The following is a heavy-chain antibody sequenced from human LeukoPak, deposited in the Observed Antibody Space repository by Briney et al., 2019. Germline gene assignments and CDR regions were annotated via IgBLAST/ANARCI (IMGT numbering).Heavy chain of an antibody. J-gene: IGHJ3*02. CDR2: INPSGSST. CDR3: ARDWLDDAFDI. Sequence: ASVKVSCKASGYTFTSYYMHWVRQAPGQGLEWMGIINPSGSSTSYAQKVKGRVTMTRDMSTSTVYMELSSLRSEDTAVYYCARDWLDDAFDIWGQGTMVTVSS. CDR1: GYTFTSYY. V-gene: IGHV1-46*01. D-gene: IGHD5-12*01.